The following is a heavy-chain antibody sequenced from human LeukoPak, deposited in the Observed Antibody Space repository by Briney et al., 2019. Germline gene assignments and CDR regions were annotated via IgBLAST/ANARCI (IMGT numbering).Heavy chain of an antibody. Sequence: PGGSLRLSCAASGFTVSNNYMRWVRQAPGKGLEWVSLIYSGGSTYYADSVKGRFTISRDNSKNAVYLQMNSLRAEDTAVYYCARDSRNWNYAYWGQGTLVTVSS. CDR3: ARDSRNWNYAY. CDR1: GFTVSNNY. CDR2: IYSGGST. V-gene: IGHV3-66*01. D-gene: IGHD1-7*01. J-gene: IGHJ4*02.